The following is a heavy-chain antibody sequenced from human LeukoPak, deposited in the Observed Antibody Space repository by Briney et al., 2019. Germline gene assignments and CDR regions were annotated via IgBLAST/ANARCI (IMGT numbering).Heavy chain of an antibody. Sequence: PSETLSLTCSVSGGSVSSYYWSWIRQPPGKGLEWIGFFHDGGSTVYNPSFKSRVTISVDTSKNQVYLKLTSVTAADTAVYYCARAGCSGGSCYSGPAIFDYWGQGTLVTVSS. V-gene: IGHV4-59*08. CDR2: FHDGGST. J-gene: IGHJ4*02. CDR3: ARAGCSGGSCYSGPAIFDY. CDR1: GGSVSSYY. D-gene: IGHD2-15*01.